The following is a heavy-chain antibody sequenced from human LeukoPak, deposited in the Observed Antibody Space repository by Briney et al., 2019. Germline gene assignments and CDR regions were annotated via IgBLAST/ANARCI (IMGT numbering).Heavy chain of an antibody. V-gene: IGHV4-59*01. CDR1: GGSISSYY. CDR2: IYYSGST. J-gene: IGHJ4*02. Sequence: SETLSLTCTVSGGSISSYYWSWIRQPPGKGLEWIGYIYYSGSTNCNPSLKSRVTISVDTSKNQFSLKLSSVTAADTAVYYCARGYNGLLYYFDYWGQGTLVTISS. D-gene: IGHD1-1*01. CDR3: ARGYNGLLYYFDY.